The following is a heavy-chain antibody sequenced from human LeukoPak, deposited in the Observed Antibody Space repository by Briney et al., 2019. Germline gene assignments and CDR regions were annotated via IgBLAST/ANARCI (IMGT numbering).Heavy chain of an antibody. CDR2: INPNSGGT. J-gene: IGHJ4*02. CDR1: GYTFTGYY. Sequence: ASVKVSCKASGYTFTGYYMHWVRQAPGQGLEWMGRINPNSGGTNYAQKFQDRVTMTRDTSISTAYMELSRLRSDDTAVYYCARSSQLTGKVCDFWGQGTLVTVSS. V-gene: IGHV1-2*06. CDR3: ARSSQLTGKVCDF. D-gene: IGHD7-27*01.